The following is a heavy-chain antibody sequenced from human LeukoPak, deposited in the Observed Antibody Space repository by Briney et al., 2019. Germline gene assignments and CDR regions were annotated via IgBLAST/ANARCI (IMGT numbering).Heavy chain of an antibody. CDR1: GFTFSSYW. Sequence: GGSLRLSCAASGFTFSSYWMHWVRQAPGKGLVWVSRINSDGSSTSYADSVKGRFTVSRDNAKNTLYLQVNSLRVEDTAVYYCARIGYSSSSLDYWGLGTPVTVSS. CDR3: ARIGYSSSSLDY. V-gene: IGHV3-74*01. D-gene: IGHD6-13*01. CDR2: INSDGSST. J-gene: IGHJ4*02.